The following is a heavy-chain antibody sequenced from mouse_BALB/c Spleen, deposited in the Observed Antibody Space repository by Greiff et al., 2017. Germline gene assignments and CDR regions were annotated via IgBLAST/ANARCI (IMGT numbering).Heavy chain of an antibody. CDR1: GFTFSSYA. J-gene: IGHJ4*01. V-gene: IGHV5-6-5*01. D-gene: IGHD1-2*01. Sequence: EVKLMESGGGLVKPGGSLKLSCAASGFTFSSYAMSWVRQTPEKRLEWVASISSGGSTYYPDSVKGRFTISRDNARNILYLQMSSLRSEDTAMYYGAREGAFIGNAMDYWGQGTSVTVSS. CDR3: AREGAFIGNAMDY. CDR2: ISSGGST.